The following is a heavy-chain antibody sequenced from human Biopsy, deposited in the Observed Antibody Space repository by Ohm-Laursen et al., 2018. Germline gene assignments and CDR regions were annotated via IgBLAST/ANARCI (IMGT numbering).Heavy chain of an antibody. J-gene: IGHJ5*02. CDR3: ARDYDTSGYYYVS. CDR2: IFYRGST. D-gene: IGHD3-22*01. Sequence: SDTLSLTCTVSGGSISNNNYYWGWIRQPPGKELEWIGSIFYRGSTHYKPSLKSRVNISVDTSKNQFSLTLNSVTAADTAVYYCARDYDTSGYYYVSWGQGTLVTVSS. V-gene: IGHV4-39*01. CDR1: GGSISNNNYY.